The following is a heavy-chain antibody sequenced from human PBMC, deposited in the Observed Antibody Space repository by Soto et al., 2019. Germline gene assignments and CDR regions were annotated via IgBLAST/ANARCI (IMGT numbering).Heavy chain of an antibody. CDR2: IHYSGST. V-gene: IGHV4-39*01. CDR3: ASTKNETLYFDY. J-gene: IGHJ4*02. Sequence: QLQLQESGPGLVKPSETLSLTCTVSGDSISITSYYWGWVRQPPGKGLEWIGSIHYSGSTHYNPSHQKQVTISGDATKKQFSLKLRPVTAADTAVYYCASTKNETLYFDYWGQGTLVTVSS. CDR1: GDSISITSYY. D-gene: IGHD2-15*01.